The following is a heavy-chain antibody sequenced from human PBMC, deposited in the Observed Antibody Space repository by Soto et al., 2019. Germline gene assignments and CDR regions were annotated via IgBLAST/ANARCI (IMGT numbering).Heavy chain of an antibody. V-gene: IGHV4-39*01. CDR2: IYYSGST. D-gene: IGHD3-9*01. J-gene: IGHJ4*02. CDR3: ARLRVNYYDILTGYYQETHYFDY. CDR1: GGSISSSSYY. Sequence: SETLSLTCTVSGGSISSSSYYWGWIRQPPGKGLEWIGSIYYSGSTYYNPSLKSRVTISVDTSKNQFSLKLSSVTAADTAVYYCARLRVNYYDILTGYYQETHYFDYWGQGTLVTVSS.